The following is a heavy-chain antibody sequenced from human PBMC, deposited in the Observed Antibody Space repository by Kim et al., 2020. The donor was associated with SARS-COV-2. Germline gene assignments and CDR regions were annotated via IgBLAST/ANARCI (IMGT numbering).Heavy chain of an antibody. CDR2: ISDSGSST. J-gene: IGHJ5*02. CDR3: AKMATVLTGYFPTAP. Sequence: GGSLRLSCAASGFTFSSYAMSWVRQAPGKGLEWVSVISDSGSSTNYADSVKGRFTISRDNSKNTLYLQMNSLRVEDTAAYYCAKMATVLTGYFPTAPWGQGTLVTVSS. D-gene: IGHD3-9*01. V-gene: IGHV3-23*01. CDR1: GFTFSSYA.